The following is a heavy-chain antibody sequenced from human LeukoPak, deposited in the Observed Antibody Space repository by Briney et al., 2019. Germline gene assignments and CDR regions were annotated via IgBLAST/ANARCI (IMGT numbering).Heavy chain of an antibody. J-gene: IGHJ4*02. CDR1: GGSISSSNYY. D-gene: IGHD3-10*01. Sequence: PSETLSLTCTVSGGSISSSNYYWGWIRQPPGKGLEWIGYIYHSGSTYYNPSLKSRVTISVDRSKNQFSLKLSSVTAADTAVYYCARDRVGYFDYWGQGTLVTVSS. V-gene: IGHV4-39*07. CDR2: IYHSGST. CDR3: ARDRVGYFDY.